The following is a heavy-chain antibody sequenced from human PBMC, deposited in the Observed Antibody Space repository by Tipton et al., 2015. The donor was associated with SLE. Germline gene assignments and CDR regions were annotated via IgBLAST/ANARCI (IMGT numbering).Heavy chain of an antibody. D-gene: IGHD3-3*01. CDR3: ARGNDFWSGADY. CDR1: GYTLTELP. J-gene: IGHJ4*02. V-gene: IGHV1-18*01. Sequence: QSGAEVKKPGASVKVSCKVSGYTLTELPMHWVRQAPGQGLEWMGWISAYNGNTNYAQKLQGRVTMTTDTSTSTAYMELRSLRSDDTAVYYCARGNDFWSGADYWGQGTLVTVSS. CDR2: ISAYNGNT.